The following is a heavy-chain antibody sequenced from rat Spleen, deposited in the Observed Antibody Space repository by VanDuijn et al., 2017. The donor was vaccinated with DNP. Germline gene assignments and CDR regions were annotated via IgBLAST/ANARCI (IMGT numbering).Heavy chain of an antibody. CDR2: ISTSGGST. V-gene: IGHV5-27*01. CDR3: TRGGITTEGIVSYFDY. Sequence: EVQLVESGGGLVQPGRSLKLSCAASGFTFSDYYMAWVRQAPKKGLEWVATISTSGGSTYYRDSVKGRFTISRDNAKSTLYLQMNSLRSEDTATYYCTRGGITTEGIVSYFDYWGQGVMVTVSS. D-gene: IGHD1-11*01. CDR1: GFTFSDYY. J-gene: IGHJ2*01.